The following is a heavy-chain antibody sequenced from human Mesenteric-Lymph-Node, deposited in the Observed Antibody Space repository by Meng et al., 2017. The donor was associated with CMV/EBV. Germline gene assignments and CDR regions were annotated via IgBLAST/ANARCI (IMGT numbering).Heavy chain of an antibody. CDR2: MYYSGST. Sequence: SEILSLTCNVSGGSISGYYWSWIRQPPGKGLEYIAYMYYSGSTNYNPSLKSRVTISVDTSNNQFSLKLTSVTAADTAVYYCARVVTIFGVVTDSWGQGTLVTVSS. CDR1: GGSISGYY. D-gene: IGHD3-3*01. V-gene: IGHV4-59*01. CDR3: ARVVTIFGVVTDS. J-gene: IGHJ5*01.